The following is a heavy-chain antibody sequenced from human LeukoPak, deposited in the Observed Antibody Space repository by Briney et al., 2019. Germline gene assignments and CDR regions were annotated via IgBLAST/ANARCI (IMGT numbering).Heavy chain of an antibody. CDR1: GGSISRYY. D-gene: IGHD1-26*01. CDR3: ARFSGSYLWYFDL. V-gene: IGHV4-59*01. Sequence: SETLSLTCTVSGGSISRYYWSWIRQPPGKGLEWVGYIYYSGSTYYNPSLKSRVTISLDTSKNQFSLRLSSVTAADTAVYYCARFSGSYLWYFDLWGRGTLVTVSS. CDR2: IYYSGST. J-gene: IGHJ2*01.